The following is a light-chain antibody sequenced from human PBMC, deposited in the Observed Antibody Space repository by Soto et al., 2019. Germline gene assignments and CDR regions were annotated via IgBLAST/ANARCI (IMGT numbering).Light chain of an antibody. CDR1: QSVDSY. V-gene: IGKV3-15*01. Sequence: ETVMTQSPATLSVPPGEGAVLSCRASQSVDSYLAWYQLRPGQAPRVLIYGTSTRASGVPTRFSGSGSGTEFTLTIGSLQSEDYAVYYCQQYKDWPKTFGQGTRVEIK. CDR3: QQYKDWPKT. J-gene: IGKJ1*01. CDR2: GTS.